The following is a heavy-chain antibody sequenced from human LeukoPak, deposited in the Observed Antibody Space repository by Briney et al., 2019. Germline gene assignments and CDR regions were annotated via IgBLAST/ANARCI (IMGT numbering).Heavy chain of an antibody. CDR3: ATEYPRGGYGLDY. CDR2: VDPEDGET. V-gene: IGHV1-69-2*01. D-gene: IGHD5-18*01. J-gene: IGHJ4*02. Sequence: GATVKISCKASEYTFTDYYMHWVQQAPGKGLEWMGRVDPEDGETKFEEKFQGRLSITADTSTDTVYLELSSLRSEDTAVYYCATEYPRGGYGLDYWGQGTLVTVSS. CDR1: EYTFTDYY.